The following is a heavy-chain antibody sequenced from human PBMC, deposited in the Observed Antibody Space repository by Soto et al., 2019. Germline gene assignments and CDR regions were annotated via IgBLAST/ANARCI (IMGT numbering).Heavy chain of an antibody. V-gene: IGHV1-18*01. Sequence: QVQLVQSGAEVKKPGASVKVSCKASGYTFTSYGISWVRQAPGQGLEWMGWISAYNGNTNYAQKLQGRVTMTTDTSTSTAYMELRSLRSDDTAVYYCARDLAPILSSGWNYFDYWGQGTLVTVSS. CDR2: ISAYNGNT. CDR1: GYTFTSYG. D-gene: IGHD6-19*01. CDR3: ARDLAPILSSGWNYFDY. J-gene: IGHJ4*02.